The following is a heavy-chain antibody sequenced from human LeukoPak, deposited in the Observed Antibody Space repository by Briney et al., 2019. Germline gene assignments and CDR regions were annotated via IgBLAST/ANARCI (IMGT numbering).Heavy chain of an antibody. J-gene: IGHJ4*02. CDR3: ARREQWLVGDDY. D-gene: IGHD6-19*01. Sequence: ASVKVSCKASGYTFTSYGITWVRQAPGQGLEWMGWISAYNGNTNYAQKFQGRVTMTTDTSTSTAYMELRSLRPDDTAVYYCARREQWLVGDDYWGQGTLVTVFS. CDR1: GYTFTSYG. V-gene: IGHV1-18*01. CDR2: ISAYNGNT.